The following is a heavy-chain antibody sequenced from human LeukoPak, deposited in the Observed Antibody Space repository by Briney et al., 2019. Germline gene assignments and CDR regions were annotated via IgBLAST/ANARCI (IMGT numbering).Heavy chain of an antibody. CDR2: ISWNSGSI. D-gene: IGHD6-19*01. CDR3: AKDAGIAVAGTLDY. CDR1: GFTFSSYA. Sequence: PGGSLRLSCAASGFTFSSYAMHWVRQAPGKGLEWVSGISWNSGSISYADSVKGRFTISRDNAKNSLYLQMNSLRAEDTALYYCAKDAGIAVAGTLDYWGQGTLVTVSS. V-gene: IGHV3-9*01. J-gene: IGHJ4*02.